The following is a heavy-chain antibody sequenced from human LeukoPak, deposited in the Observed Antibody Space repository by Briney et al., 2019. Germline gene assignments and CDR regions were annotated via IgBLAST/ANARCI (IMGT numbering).Heavy chain of an antibody. Sequence: PGGSLRLSCAASGFTFSSYAMSWVRQAPGKGLEWVAVISYDGSNKYYADSVKGRFTISRDNSKNTLYLQMNSLRAEDTAVYYCHKPAAAAGSIFDYWGQGTLVTVSS. CDR1: GFTFSSYA. CDR2: ISYDGSNK. V-gene: IGHV3-30*03. CDR3: HKPAAAAGSIFDY. J-gene: IGHJ4*02. D-gene: IGHD6-13*01.